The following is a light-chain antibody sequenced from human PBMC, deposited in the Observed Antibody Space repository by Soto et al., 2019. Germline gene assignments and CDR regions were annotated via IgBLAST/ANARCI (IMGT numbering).Light chain of an antibody. Sequence: EIVVTQSPATLSLSPGERATLSCRASQSVNRYLAWYQQKPGQAPRLLIYDASNRATVIPARFSASGSGTDFSLTISSLEPDDLAVYYCQQRSQWPLTFCGGTKVEIK. J-gene: IGKJ4*01. CDR2: DAS. CDR3: QQRSQWPLT. CDR1: QSVNRY. V-gene: IGKV3-11*01.